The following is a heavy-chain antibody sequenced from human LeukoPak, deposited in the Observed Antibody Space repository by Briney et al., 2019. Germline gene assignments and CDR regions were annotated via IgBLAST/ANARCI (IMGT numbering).Heavy chain of an antibody. CDR3: ARDPSSGWYMSSWYFDL. D-gene: IGHD6-19*01. CDR2: IYYSGST. V-gene: IGHV4-34*01. Sequence: SETLSLTCAVYGGSFSGYYWSWIRQPPGKGLEWIGSIYYSGSTYYNPSLRSRVTISVDTSKNQFSLKLSSVTAADTAVYYCARDPSSGWYMSSWYFDLWGRGTLVTVSS. J-gene: IGHJ2*01. CDR1: GGSFSGYY.